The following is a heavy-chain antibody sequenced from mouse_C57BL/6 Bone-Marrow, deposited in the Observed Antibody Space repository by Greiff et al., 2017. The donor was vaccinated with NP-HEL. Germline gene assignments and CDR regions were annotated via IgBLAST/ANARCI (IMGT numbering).Heavy chain of an antibody. CDR1: GIDFSRYW. Sequence: EVKLLESGGGLVQPGGSLKLSCAASGIDFSRYWMSWVRRAPGKGLEWIGEINPDSSTINYAPSLKDKFIISRDNAKNTLYLQMSKVRSEDTALYYCARGGSSYPYWYFDVWGTGTTVTVSS. CDR2: INPDSSTI. D-gene: IGHD1-1*01. J-gene: IGHJ1*03. V-gene: IGHV4-1*01. CDR3: ARGGSSYPYWYFDV.